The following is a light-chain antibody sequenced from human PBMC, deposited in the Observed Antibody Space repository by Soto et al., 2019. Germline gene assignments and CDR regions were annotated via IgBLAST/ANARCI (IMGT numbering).Light chain of an antibody. CDR1: QSVGTY. CDR2: VAS. Sequence: DIQMTQSPSSLSASVGDRVTITCRASQSVGTYLSWYQQKQGKAPKLLINVASTLQGGVPSRFSGSGSGTDFTLAISSLQPEDFATYYCQQSSSTPQTFGGGTRVEIK. V-gene: IGKV1-39*01. CDR3: QQSSSTPQT. J-gene: IGKJ4*01.